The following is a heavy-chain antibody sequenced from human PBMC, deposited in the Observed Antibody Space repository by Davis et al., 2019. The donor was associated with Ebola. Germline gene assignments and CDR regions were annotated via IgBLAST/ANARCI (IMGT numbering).Heavy chain of an antibody. D-gene: IGHD3-9*01. CDR2: IYRGGST. CDR1: GFTVSSNY. J-gene: IGHJ4*02. V-gene: IGHV3-53*01. Sequence: GESLKISCAASGFTVSSNYMSWVRQAPGKGLEWVSVIYRGGSTYYADSVKGRFTISRDNSKNTLYLQMNSLRAEDTAVYYCARGGILTGYYHFDYWGQGTLVTVSS. CDR3: ARGGILTGYYHFDY.